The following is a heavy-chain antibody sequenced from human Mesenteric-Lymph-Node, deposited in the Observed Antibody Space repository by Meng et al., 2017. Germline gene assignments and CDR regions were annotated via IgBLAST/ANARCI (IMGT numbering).Heavy chain of an antibody. CDR1: GGSISSGSFY. Sequence: LRLSCTVSGGSISSGSFYWSWIRQPAGKGLEWIGRIYTSGSTNYNPSLKSRVTMSVDTSKNQFSLKLSSVTAADTAVYYCARESRSKYSSGWYGVIDYWGQGTLVTVSS. J-gene: IGHJ4*02. V-gene: IGHV4-61*02. CDR3: ARESRSKYSSGWYGVIDY. D-gene: IGHD6-19*01. CDR2: IYTSGST.